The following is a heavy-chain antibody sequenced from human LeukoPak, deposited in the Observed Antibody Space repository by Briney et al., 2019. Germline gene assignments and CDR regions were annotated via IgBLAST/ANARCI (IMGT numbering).Heavy chain of an antibody. V-gene: IGHV3-53*01. D-gene: IGHD1-14*01. CDR2: IYSRGAT. CDR1: GFSVSNNY. CDR3: AARNY. J-gene: IGHJ4*02. Sequence: PGGSLRLSCAASGFSVSNNYMSWVRQAPGKGLEGVSVIYSRGATYYADSVKGRFTISRDNSKNTLHLQMNSLRVEDTAVYYCAARNYWGQGTLVTVSS.